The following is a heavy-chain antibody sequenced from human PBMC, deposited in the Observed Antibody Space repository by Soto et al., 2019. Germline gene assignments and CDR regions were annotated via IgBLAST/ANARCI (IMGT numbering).Heavy chain of an antibody. CDR2: IYATGPT. V-gene: IGHV4-4*07. CDR3: VRDGTKTLRDWFDP. D-gene: IGHD1-1*01. Sequence: SETLSLTCTVSGASISGFYWSWIRKSAGKGLEWIGRIYATGPTDYNPSLKSRVMMSVDTSKNQFSLKLRSVTAADTAVYYCVRDGTKTLRDWFDPWGQGISVTVSS. J-gene: IGHJ5*02. CDR1: GASISGFY.